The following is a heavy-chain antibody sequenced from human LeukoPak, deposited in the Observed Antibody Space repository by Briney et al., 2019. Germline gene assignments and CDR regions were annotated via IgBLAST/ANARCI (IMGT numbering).Heavy chain of an antibody. CDR1: GFTFSSYS. D-gene: IGHD6-19*01. V-gene: IGHV3-21*01. Sequence: GGSLRLSCAASGFTFSSYSMNWVRQAPGKGLEWVSSISSSSSYIYYADSVKGRFTISRDNAKNSLYLQMNSLRAEDTAVYYCARSAGSGWYRAPYYYYGMDVWGQGTTVTVSS. CDR2: ISSSSSYI. CDR3: ARSAGSGWYRAPYYYYGMDV. J-gene: IGHJ6*02.